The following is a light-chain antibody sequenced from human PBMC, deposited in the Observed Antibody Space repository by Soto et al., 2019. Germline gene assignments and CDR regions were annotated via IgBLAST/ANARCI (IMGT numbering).Light chain of an antibody. J-gene: IGLJ3*02. Sequence: SSELTQPPSVSVSPGQTARITCSGDALPKQYAYWYQQKPGQAPVLVIYKDSERPSGIPERFSGSSSGTTVTLTISGVQAEDEADYYCQSADSSGTYVFGGGTKLTVL. V-gene: IGLV3-25*03. CDR1: ALPKQY. CDR3: QSADSSGTYV. CDR2: KDS.